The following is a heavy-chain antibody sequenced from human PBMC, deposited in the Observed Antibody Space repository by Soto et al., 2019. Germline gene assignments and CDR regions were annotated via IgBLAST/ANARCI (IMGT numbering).Heavy chain of an antibody. CDR2: ISHDGINK. J-gene: IGHJ4*02. Sequence: PGGSLRLSCAASGFTFSSYAMSWVRQAPGKGLEWVSAISHDGINKYYADSVKGRVTVSRDNSNHSLDLQLNSLRGEDTAMYYCAKYPDGDYVGGGFDYWGQGTLVTVSS. CDR1: GFTFSSYA. V-gene: IGHV3-30-3*02. CDR3: AKYPDGDYVGGGFDY. D-gene: IGHD4-17*01.